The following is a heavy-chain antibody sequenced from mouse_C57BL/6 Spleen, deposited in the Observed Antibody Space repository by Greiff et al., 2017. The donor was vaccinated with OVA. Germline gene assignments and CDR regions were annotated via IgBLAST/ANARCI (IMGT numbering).Heavy chain of an antibody. Sequence: EVKLVESGGGLVQPGGSMKLSCAASGFTFSDAWMDWVRQSPEKGLEWVAEIRNKANNHATYYAESVKGRFTISRDDSKSSVYLQMNSLRAEDTGIYYCTRLGRSYWYFDVWGTGTTVTVSS. D-gene: IGHD4-1*01. CDR2: IRNKANNHAT. CDR1: GFTFSDAW. J-gene: IGHJ1*03. CDR3: TRLGRSYWYFDV. V-gene: IGHV6-6*01.